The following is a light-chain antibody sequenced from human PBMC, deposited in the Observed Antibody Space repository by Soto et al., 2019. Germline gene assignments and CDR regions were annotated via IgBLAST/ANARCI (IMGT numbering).Light chain of an antibody. CDR2: DVS. J-gene: IGLJ1*01. CDR1: SSDVGGYNY. CDR3: SSYTSSSTLFV. V-gene: IGLV2-14*01. Sequence: QSVLTQPASVSESPGQSITISCTGTSSDVGGYNYVSWYQQHPGKAPKLMIYDVSNRPSGVSNRFSGSKSGNTASLTISGLQAEDAADYYCSSYTSSSTLFVFGTGTKVTVL.